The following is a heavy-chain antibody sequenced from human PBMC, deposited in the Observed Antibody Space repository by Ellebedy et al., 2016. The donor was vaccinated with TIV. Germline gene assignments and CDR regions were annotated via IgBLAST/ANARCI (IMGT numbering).Heavy chain of an antibody. CDR2: ISAYNGNT. V-gene: IGHV1-18*01. D-gene: IGHD6-13*01. J-gene: IGHJ6*02. Sequence: ASVKVSCKASGYTFTSYGISWVRQAPGQGLEWMGWISAYNGNTNYAQKFQGRVTITADTSTSTAYMELGRRRSDDTAVYYCAEVGVGGMLVRPHYYYYYGMDVWGQGTTVTVSS. CDR1: GYTFTSYG. CDR3: AEVGVGGMLVRPHYYYYYGMDV.